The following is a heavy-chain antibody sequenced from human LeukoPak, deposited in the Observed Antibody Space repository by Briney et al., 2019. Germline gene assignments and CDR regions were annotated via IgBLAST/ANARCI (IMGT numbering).Heavy chain of an antibody. J-gene: IGHJ6*02. CDR3: ARVPPRFLVYYYYGMDV. CDR2: INHSGST. D-gene: IGHD3-3*01. V-gene: IGHV4-34*01. CDR1: GGSFSGNY. Sequence: SETLSLTCAVYGGSFSGNYWSWIRQPPGKGLEWIGEINHSGSTNYNPSLKSRVTISVDTSKNQFSLKLSSVTAADTAVYYCARVPPRFLVYYYYGMDVWGQGTTVTVSS.